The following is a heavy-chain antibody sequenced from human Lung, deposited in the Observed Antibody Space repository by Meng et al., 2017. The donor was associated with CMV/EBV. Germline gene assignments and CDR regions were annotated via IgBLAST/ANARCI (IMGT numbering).Heavy chain of an antibody. CDR3: ARIGLCSGTTCYTGDYSSRHFDY. CDR1: YA. J-gene: IGHJ4*02. D-gene: IGHD2-2*02. Sequence: YALSWVRQAPGQGLEWMGGIIPIFGTANYAQNFQGRVTITTDESRSTAYMELSSLRSEDTAVYYCARIGLCSGTTCYTGDYSSRHFDYWGQGTLVTV. CDR2: IIPIFGTA. V-gene: IGHV1-69*05.